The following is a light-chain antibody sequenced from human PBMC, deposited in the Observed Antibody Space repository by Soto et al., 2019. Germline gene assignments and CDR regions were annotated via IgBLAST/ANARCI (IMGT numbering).Light chain of an antibody. CDR3: QQRSNWPRT. V-gene: IGKV3-11*01. J-gene: IGKJ1*01. CDR2: DAS. CDR1: QSVRNRY. Sequence: EIVLTQSPGTLSLSPGERATLSCRASQSVRNRYLAWFQQKPGQAPRLLIYDASNRATGIPARFSGSGSGTDFTLTISSLEPEDFAVYYCQQRSNWPRTFGQGTKVDI.